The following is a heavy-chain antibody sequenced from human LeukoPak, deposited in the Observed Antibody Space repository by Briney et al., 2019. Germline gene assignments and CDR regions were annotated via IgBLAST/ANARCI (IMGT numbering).Heavy chain of an antibody. J-gene: IGHJ4*02. CDR1: GFTFSSYW. D-gene: IGHD2-15*01. CDR3: ASPVSSGGSWDPYYFDY. Sequence: PGGPLRLSCAASGFTFSSYWMSWVRQAPGKGLEWVGGIIPIFGTANYAQKFQGRVTITADESTSTAYMELSSLRSEDTAVYYCASPVSSGGSWDPYYFDYWGQGTLVTVSS. V-gene: IGHV1-69*01. CDR2: IIPIFGTA.